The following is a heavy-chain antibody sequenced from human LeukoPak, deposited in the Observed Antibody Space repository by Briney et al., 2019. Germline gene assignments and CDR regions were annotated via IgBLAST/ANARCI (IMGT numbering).Heavy chain of an antibody. D-gene: IGHD3-10*01. Sequence: GGSLRLSCAASGFTFSSYSMMWVRQAPGKGLEWVSYISSSSTTIYYADSVKGRFTISRDNAKNSVYLQMNSLRAEDTAVYYCAKVLQMVREVTPFDYWGQGTLVTVSS. J-gene: IGHJ4*02. CDR3: AKVLQMVREVTPFDY. V-gene: IGHV3-48*01. CDR1: GFTFSSYS. CDR2: ISSSSTTI.